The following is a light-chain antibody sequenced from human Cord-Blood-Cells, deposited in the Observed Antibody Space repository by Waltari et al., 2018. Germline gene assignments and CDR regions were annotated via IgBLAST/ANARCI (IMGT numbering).Light chain of an antibody. V-gene: IGLV2-14*01. CDR2: DVS. J-gene: IGLJ3*02. CDR3: SPYTSSSTWV. CDR1: SSDVGGYNY. Sequence: QSALTQPASVSGSPGQSITISCTGTSSDVGGYNYVSWYQQHPGKAPKPMIYDVSNRPSGVSNRVSGSKSGNTASLTISGLQAEDEADYYCSPYTSSSTWVFGGGTKLTVL.